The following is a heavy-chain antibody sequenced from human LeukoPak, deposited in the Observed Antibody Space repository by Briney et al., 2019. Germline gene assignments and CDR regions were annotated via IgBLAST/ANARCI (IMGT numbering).Heavy chain of an antibody. CDR2: IYYSGST. CDR1: GGSISSSSYY. Sequence: PSETLSLTCTVSGGSISSSSYYWGWIRQPPGKGLEWIGSIYYSGSTNYNPSLKSRVTISVDTSKNQFSLKLSSVTAADTAVYYCARATYYYDSSRYWTLEFDFDIWDQGTMVTVSS. V-gene: IGHV4-39*07. CDR3: ARATYYYDSSRYWTLEFDFDI. D-gene: IGHD3-22*01. J-gene: IGHJ3*02.